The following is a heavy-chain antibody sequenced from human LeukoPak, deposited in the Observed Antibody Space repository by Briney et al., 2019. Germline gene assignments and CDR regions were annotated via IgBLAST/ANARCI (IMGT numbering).Heavy chain of an antibody. V-gene: IGHV3-7*01. CDR1: GFTFSRYW. CDR2: IKQDGSMK. Sequence: GGSLRLSYVASGFTFSRYWMSWVRQAPGKGLEWVANIKQDGSMKYYVDSVKGRFTISRDNAKNSLNLQMISLRAEDTAVYYCARAEVSNYYDSSRVPDYWGQGTLVTVSS. J-gene: IGHJ4*02. CDR3: ARAEVSNYYDSSRVPDY. D-gene: IGHD3-22*01.